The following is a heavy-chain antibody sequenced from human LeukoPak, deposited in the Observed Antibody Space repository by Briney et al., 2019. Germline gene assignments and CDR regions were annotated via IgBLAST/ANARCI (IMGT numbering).Heavy chain of an antibody. CDR2: IYYSGST. V-gene: IGHV4-31*03. D-gene: IGHD6-13*01. CDR1: GGSISSGGYY. J-gene: IGHJ3*02. CDR3: ARDQEYSSSWYHGAFDI. Sequence: SETLSLTCTVSGGSISSGGYYWSWIRQHPGKGLEWIGCIYYSGSTYYNPSLKSRVTISVDTSKNQFSLKLSSVTAADTAVHYCARDQEYSSSWYHGAFDIWGRGTMVTVSS.